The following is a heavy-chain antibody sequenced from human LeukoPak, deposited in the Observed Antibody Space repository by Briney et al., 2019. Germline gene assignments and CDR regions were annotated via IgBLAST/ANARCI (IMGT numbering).Heavy chain of an antibody. CDR3: AGSSGWLFDY. J-gene: IGHJ4*02. Sequence: PGGSLRLSCAGTGFTFNNYWMNWVRQAPGKGLEWVANIKEDGSQIYYVDSVKGRFTISRENAKNSVYLQMNSLRAEDTAVYYCAGSSGWLFDYWGQGTLVAVSS. CDR1: GFTFNNYW. V-gene: IGHV3-7*01. D-gene: IGHD6-19*01. CDR2: IKEDGSQI.